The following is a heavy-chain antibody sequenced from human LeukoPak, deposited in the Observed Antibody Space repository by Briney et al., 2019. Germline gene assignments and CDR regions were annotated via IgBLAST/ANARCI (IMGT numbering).Heavy chain of an antibody. J-gene: IGHJ4*02. CDR2: IYGDGSRI. D-gene: IGHD5-18*01. CDR3: TSDTVDTAVGIDY. V-gene: IGHV3-74*01. Sequence: GGSLRLSCAASGFTFSRHWMHWVRQAPGKGLVWVSRIYGDGSRISYTDSVKGRFTISRDNAKNTLFLQMNSLRAEDTAVYYCTSDTVDTAVGIDYWGQGTLVTVSS. CDR1: GFTFSRHW.